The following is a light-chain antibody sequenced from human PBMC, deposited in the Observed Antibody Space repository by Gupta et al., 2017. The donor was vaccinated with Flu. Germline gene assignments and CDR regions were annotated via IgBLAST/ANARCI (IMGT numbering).Light chain of an antibody. CDR3: QQEDNWPYS. V-gene: IGKV3-15*01. J-gene: IGKJ2*03. Sequence: PDTLSVSPGERATLSWRASRVIYGSLAWYQQKPGQGPRLLMSGAVTRAAEIPTRFSGSGSETEFTLTIDSRQSEESAVYYCQQEDNWPYSFGQGTXVEIK. CDR1: RVIYGS. CDR2: GAV.